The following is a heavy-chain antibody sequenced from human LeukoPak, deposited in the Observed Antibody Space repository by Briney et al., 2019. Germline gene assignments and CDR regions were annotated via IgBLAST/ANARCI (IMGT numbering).Heavy chain of an antibody. CDR2: FYYIGST. CDR3: ARVLYGDFDY. CDR1: GASISPYS. Sequence: SETLSLTCTVSGASISPYSWAWIRQSPGKGLEWIANFYYIGSTYYNPSLKSRVTVSGDTSKNQVSLNLTSVTAADTAVYYCARVLYGDFDYWGQGTLVTVSS. D-gene: IGHD4-17*01. V-gene: IGHV4-59*12. J-gene: IGHJ4*02.